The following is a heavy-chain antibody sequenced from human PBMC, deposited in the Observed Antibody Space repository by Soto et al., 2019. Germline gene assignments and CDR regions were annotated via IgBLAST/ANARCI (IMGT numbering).Heavy chain of an antibody. CDR3: ARDRLAGDRREAFDI. Sequence: EVQLVESGGGFVQPGGSLSLSCAASGFTFSSYSMSWVRQGPGKGLEWVAYIDTSGSTTYYADSVKGRFAISRDNAKNSLYLQVNSLSDEDTAVYYCARDRLAGDRREAFDIWGQGTMVTVSS. CDR1: GFTFSSYS. J-gene: IGHJ3*02. CDR2: IDTSGSTT. V-gene: IGHV3-48*02. D-gene: IGHD7-27*01.